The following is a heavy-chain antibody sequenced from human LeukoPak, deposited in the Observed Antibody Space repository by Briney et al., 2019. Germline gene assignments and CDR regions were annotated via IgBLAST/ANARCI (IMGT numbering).Heavy chain of an antibody. D-gene: IGHD7-27*01. V-gene: IGHV4-59*01. CDR3: AGPTGGTFDY. Sequence: SETLSLTCTVSGGSISSYYWSWVRQPPGKGLEWIGYIYYSGSTNYNPSLKSRVPISVATSKNQFSLKLSSVTAADTAVYYCAGPTGGTFDYWGQGTLVTVSS. CDR2: IYYSGST. CDR1: GGSISSYY. J-gene: IGHJ4*02.